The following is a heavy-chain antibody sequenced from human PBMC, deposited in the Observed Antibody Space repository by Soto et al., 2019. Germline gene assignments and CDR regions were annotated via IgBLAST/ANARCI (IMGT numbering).Heavy chain of an antibody. Sequence: GGSLRLSCAASEFMFSNYAMNWVRQAPGKGLEWVSAISGSGGITYYADSVKGRFTISRDNSKXXXXXXXXXXXXXXXXXYYCAKAEKSSAVAGYFDSWGQGTLVTVSS. D-gene: IGHD6-19*01. CDR1: EFMFSNYA. CDR3: AKAEKSSAVAGYFDS. J-gene: IGHJ4*02. V-gene: IGHV3-23*01. CDR2: ISGSGGIT.